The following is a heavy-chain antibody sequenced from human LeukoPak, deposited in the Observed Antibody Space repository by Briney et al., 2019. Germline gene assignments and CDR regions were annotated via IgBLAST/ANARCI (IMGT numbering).Heavy chain of an antibody. V-gene: IGHV1-18*01. CDR3: ARDDDSSGYSFFDY. CDR2: IGAYNGNT. J-gene: IGHJ4*02. D-gene: IGHD3-22*01. CDR1: GYTFTSYG. Sequence: ASVKVSCKASGYTFTSYGISWVRQAPGQGLEWMGWIGAYNGNTNYAQKLQGRVTMTTDTSTSTAYMELRSLRSDDTAVYYCARDDDSSGYSFFDYWGQGTLVTVSS.